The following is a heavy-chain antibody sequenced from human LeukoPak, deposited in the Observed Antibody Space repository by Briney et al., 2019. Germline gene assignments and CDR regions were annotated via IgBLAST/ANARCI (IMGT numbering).Heavy chain of an antibody. CDR1: GYTFTSYY. Sequence: ASVKVSCKASGYTFTSYYMHWVRQAPGQGLEWMGIINPSGGSTSYAQKFQGRVTMTRDMSTSTVYMELSSLRSEDTAVYYCARGVVDFCSGGSCYENDAFDIWGQGTMVTVSS. CDR2: INPSGGST. V-gene: IGHV1-46*01. CDR3: ARGVVDFCSGGSCYENDAFDI. J-gene: IGHJ3*02. D-gene: IGHD2-15*01.